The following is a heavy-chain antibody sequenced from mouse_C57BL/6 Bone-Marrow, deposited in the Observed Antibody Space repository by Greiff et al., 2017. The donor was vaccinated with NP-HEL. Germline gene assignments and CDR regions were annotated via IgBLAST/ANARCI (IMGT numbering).Heavy chain of an antibody. D-gene: IGHD2-2*01. V-gene: IGHV1-81*01. CDR3: ARDTTVVTTPFAY. J-gene: IGHJ3*01. CDR1: GYTFTSYG. Sequence: VQLQESGAELARPGASVKLSCKASGYTFTSYGISWVKQRPGQGLEWIGEIYPRSGNTYYNEKFKGKATLTADKSSSTAYMEIRSLTSEDSAVYVCARDTTVVTTPFAYWGQGTLVTVSA. CDR2: IYPRSGNT.